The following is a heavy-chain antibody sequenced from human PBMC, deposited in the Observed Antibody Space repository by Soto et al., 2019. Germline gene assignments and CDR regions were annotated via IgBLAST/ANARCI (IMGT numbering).Heavy chain of an antibody. D-gene: IGHD3-10*01. CDR1: GDKCISYG. CDR2: INAGNGNT. J-gene: IGHJ4*02. CDR3: ARAPSLLWFGEIFDY. V-gene: IGHV1-3*01. Sequence: ASGDKCISYGSRRVLKEPGQRLEWMGWINAGNGNTKYSQKFQGRVTITRDTSASTAYMELSSLRSEDTAVYYCARAPSLLWFGEIFDYWGQGTLVTVSS.